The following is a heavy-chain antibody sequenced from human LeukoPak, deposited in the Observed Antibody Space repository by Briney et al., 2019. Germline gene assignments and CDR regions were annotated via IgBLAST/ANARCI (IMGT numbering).Heavy chain of an antibody. CDR3: ARDVRSNYYYGSGYDNWFDP. Sequence: HTGGCLRLSCAASGYTFSSSCKSWVRKAPGKGLEWVANLKKDGSEKYYVDTVKGRFTISRDNAKNSLYLQMNSLRAEDTAVYYCARDVRSNYYYGSGYDNWFDPWGQGTLVTVS. CDR1: GYTFSSSC. V-gene: IGHV3-7*01. J-gene: IGHJ5*02. D-gene: IGHD3-10*01. CDR2: LKKDGSEK.